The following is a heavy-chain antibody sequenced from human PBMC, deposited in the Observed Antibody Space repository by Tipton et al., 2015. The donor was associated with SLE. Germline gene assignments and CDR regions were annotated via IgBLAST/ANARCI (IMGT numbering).Heavy chain of an antibody. CDR1: SGSISSYH. Sequence: TLSLTCTVSSGSISSYHWSWIRQPPGKGLEWIGYIYYSGNTNHNPSLESRVTISLETSKNQFSLKLNSVTAADTAVYYCARGGRWGSVANFDNWGQGTLVTVSS. V-gene: IGHV4-59*01. CDR3: ARGGRWGSVANFDN. D-gene: IGHD7-27*01. J-gene: IGHJ4*02. CDR2: IYYSGNT.